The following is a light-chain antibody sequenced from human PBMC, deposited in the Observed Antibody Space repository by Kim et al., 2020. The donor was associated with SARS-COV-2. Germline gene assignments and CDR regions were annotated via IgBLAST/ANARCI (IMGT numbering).Light chain of an antibody. CDR2: AAS. CDR3: QQSYITSFT. CDR1: QSISSH. V-gene: IGKV1-39*01. Sequence: DIQMTQSPSSLSASVGDRVTITCRISQSISSHLNWYHQKPGRAPKLLIYAASTLQGGVPSRFSGSGSETDFTLTISSLQPEDFGTYFCQQSYITSFTFGPGTKVDIK. J-gene: IGKJ3*01.